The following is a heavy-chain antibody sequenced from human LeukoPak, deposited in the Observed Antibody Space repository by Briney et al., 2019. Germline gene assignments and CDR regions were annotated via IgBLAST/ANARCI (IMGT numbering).Heavy chain of an antibody. J-gene: IGHJ3*02. Sequence: GGSLRLSCAASGFSFTSYSMIWVRQAPGKRLEWVSCISSSSSYRSYADSVKGRFTISRDNAKNSLYLQMNSLRAEDTAVYYCARHGWSGSSWYKGPPAAAFDIWGQGTMVTVSS. CDR1: GFSFTSYS. D-gene: IGHD6-13*01. CDR3: ARHGWSGSSWYKGPPAAAFDI. V-gene: IGHV3-21*01. CDR2: ISSSSSYR.